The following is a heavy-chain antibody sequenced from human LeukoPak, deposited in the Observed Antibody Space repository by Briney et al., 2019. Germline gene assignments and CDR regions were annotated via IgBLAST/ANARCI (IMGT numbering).Heavy chain of an antibody. D-gene: IGHD5-24*01. V-gene: IGHV4-39*07. CDR2: IYYSGST. Sequence: GSLRLSCAASGFTFSSFGVHWLRQPPGRGLEWIGSIYYSGSTCYNPSLKSRVTISVDTSKNQFSLKLSSVTAADTAVYYCARDRGTWLQWGDFDYWGQGTLVTVSS. CDR1: GFTFSSFGV. CDR3: ARDRGTWLQWGDFDY. J-gene: IGHJ4*02.